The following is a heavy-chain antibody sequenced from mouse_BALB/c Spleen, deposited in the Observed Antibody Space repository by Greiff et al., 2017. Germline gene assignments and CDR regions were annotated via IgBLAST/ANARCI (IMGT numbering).Heavy chain of an antibody. CDR2: ISDGGSYT. Sequence: EVMLVESGGGLVKPGGSLKLSCAASGFTFSDYYMYWVRQTPEKRLEWVATISDGGSYTYYPDSVKGRFTISRDNAKNNLYLQMSSLKSEDTAMYYCARAGGGYGYFDVWGAGTTVTVSS. CDR3: ARAGGGYGYFDV. J-gene: IGHJ1*01. V-gene: IGHV5-4*02. CDR1: GFTFSDYY.